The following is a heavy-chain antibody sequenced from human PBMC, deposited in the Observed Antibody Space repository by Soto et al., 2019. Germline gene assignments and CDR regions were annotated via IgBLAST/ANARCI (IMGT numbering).Heavy chain of an antibody. CDR1: GGSFSGYY. D-gene: IGHD1-26*01. CDR2: INHSGST. V-gene: IGHV4-34*01. Sequence: SETLSLTCAVYGGSFSGYYWSWIRQPPGKGLEWIGEINHSGSTNYNPSLKSRVTISVDTSKNQFSLKLSSVTAADTAVYYCARGGGSHLSYYYYYYGMDVWGQGTTVTVS. CDR3: ARGGGSHLSYYYYYYGMDV. J-gene: IGHJ6*02.